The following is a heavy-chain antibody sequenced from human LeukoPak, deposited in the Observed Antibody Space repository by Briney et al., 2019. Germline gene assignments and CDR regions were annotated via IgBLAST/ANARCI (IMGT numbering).Heavy chain of an antibody. V-gene: IGHV4-59*01. J-gene: IGHJ4*02. CDR1: GGSISSYY. CDR2: IYYSGST. CDR3: ARDKWGIEYFDY. D-gene: IGHD7-27*01. Sequence: SETLSLTCTVSGGSISSYYWSWIRQPPGKGLERIGYIYYSGSTNYNPSLKSRDTISVDTSKDQFSLKLRSVPAADTAVYYCARDKWGIEYFDYWGQGTLVTVSS.